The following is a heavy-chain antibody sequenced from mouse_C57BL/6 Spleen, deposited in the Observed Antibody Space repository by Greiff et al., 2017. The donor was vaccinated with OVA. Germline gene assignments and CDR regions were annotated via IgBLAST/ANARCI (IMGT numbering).Heavy chain of an antibody. Sequence: QVQLQQPGAELVKPGASVKLSCKASGYTFTSYWMHWVKQRPGRGLEWIGRIDPISGGTKYNEKFKSKATLTVDKPSSTAYMQLSSLTSEDSVVYYCARYWDYAMDYWGQGTSVTVSS. V-gene: IGHV1-72*01. CDR2: IDPISGGT. J-gene: IGHJ4*01. CDR1: GYTFTSYW. D-gene: IGHD4-1*01. CDR3: ARYWDYAMDY.